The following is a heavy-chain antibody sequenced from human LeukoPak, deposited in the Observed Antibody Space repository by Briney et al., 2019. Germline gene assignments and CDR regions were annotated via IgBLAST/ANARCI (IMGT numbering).Heavy chain of an antibody. Sequence: ASVKVSCKASGYTFTHYAMNRVRQAPGQGLEWMGWINTNTGNPTYAQGFTGRFVFSLDTSVSTAYLQISSLKAEDTAVYYCVTRDGVSSGFFNLDYWGQGTLVTVSS. CDR1: GYTFTHYA. D-gene: IGHD3-22*01. CDR2: INTNTGNP. CDR3: VTRDGVSSGFFNLDY. V-gene: IGHV7-4-1*02. J-gene: IGHJ4*02.